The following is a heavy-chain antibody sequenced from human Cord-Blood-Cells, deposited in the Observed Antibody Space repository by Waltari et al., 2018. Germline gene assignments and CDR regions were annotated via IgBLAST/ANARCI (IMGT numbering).Heavy chain of an antibody. J-gene: IGHJ3*02. CDR2: IIPILGIA. CDR3: ARFGDLGAFDI. CDR1: GGTFSSYA. D-gene: IGHD3-10*01. Sequence: QVQLVQSGAEVKKPGSSVKVSCKASGGTFSSYAISWVRQAPGQGLEWMGRIIPILGIANYAQKCQGRVTITADKSTSTAYMELSSLRSEDTAVYYCARFGDLGAFDIWGQGTMVTVSS. V-gene: IGHV1-69*09.